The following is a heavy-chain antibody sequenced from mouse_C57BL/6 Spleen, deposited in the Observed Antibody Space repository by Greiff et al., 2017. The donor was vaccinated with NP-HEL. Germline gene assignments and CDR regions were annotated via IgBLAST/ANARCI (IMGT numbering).Heavy chain of an antibody. Sequence: QVQLQQSGPGLVAPSQSLSITCTVSGFSLTSYAISWVRQPPGKGLEWLGVIWTGGGTNYNSALKSRLSISKDNSKSQVFLKMNSLQTDDTARYYCAVVTALYYYAMDYWGQGTSGTVSS. CDR2: IWTGGGT. CDR1: GFSLTSYA. J-gene: IGHJ4*01. V-gene: IGHV2-9-1*01. D-gene: IGHD2-2*01. CDR3: AVVTALYYYAMDY.